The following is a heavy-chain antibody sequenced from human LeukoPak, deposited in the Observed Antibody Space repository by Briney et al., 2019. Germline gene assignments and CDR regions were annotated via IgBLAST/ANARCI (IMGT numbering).Heavy chain of an antibody. Sequence: PGGSLRLSCAASGFTFSSYAMSWVRQAPGKGLEWVSAISGSGGSTYYADSVKGRFTISRDNSKNTLYLQMNSLRAEDTAVYYCAKGSYDFWSGYYIEDYFDYWGQGTLVTVSS. V-gene: IGHV3-23*01. D-gene: IGHD3-3*01. CDR2: ISGSGGST. CDR3: AKGSYDFWSGYYIEDYFDY. J-gene: IGHJ4*02. CDR1: GFTFSSYA.